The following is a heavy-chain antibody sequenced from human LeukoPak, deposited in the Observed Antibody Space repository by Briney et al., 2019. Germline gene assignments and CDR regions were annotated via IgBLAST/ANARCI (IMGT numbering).Heavy chain of an antibody. V-gene: IGHV4-59*12. CDR2: LFYSGST. Sequence: PSETLSLTCTVSGGSISSYYWSWIRQPPGKGLEWIAYLFYSGSTDYNPSLESRVTISVDTSKNQFSLKLSSVTAADTAVYYCARELAAGPTLWGQGTLVTVSS. D-gene: IGHD6-13*01. CDR3: ARELAAGPTL. CDR1: GGSISSYY. J-gene: IGHJ4*02.